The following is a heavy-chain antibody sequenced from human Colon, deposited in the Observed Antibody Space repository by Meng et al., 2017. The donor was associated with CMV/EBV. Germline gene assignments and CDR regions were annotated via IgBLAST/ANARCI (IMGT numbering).Heavy chain of an antibody. J-gene: IGHJ3*02. CDR3: ARVRVDYGGDAFDI. Sequence: SETLSLTCNVSGYSISSGYFWGWIRQPPGKGLEWVAIGYHSGFTSYNPSLESRVTMSADTSKNHFSLKLTSVTAADSAVYYCARVRVDYGGDAFDIWGQGTKVTV. D-gene: IGHD3-16*01. V-gene: IGHV4-38-2*02. CDR1: GYSISSGYF. CDR2: GYHSGFT.